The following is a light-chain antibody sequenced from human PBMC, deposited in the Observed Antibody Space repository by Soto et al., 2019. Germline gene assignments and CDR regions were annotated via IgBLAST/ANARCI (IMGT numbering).Light chain of an antibody. CDR2: DAS. CDR1: QSVSSTY. Sequence: ELVLTQSPGTLSLSPGERATLSCRASQSVSSTYLAWYQQKPGQAPRLLIYDASTRATVIPDRFSGSGSGTDLTLTISRLEPEEFAVYYCHQYGSSSGYTFGQGTKLEIK. J-gene: IGKJ2*01. V-gene: IGKV3-20*01. CDR3: HQYGSSSGYT.